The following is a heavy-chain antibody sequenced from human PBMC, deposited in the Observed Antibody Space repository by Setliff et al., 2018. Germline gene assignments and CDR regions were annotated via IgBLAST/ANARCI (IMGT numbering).Heavy chain of an antibody. V-gene: IGHV1-69*10. Sequence: GASVKVSCKASGGTFSSYAISWVRQAPGQGLEWMGGIIPILGIANYAQKFQGRVTITADESTSTAYMELSSLRSEDTAVYYCATEKFPGDWGDYWGQGTLVTVSS. CDR1: GGTFSSYA. CDR2: IIPILGIA. J-gene: IGHJ4*02. D-gene: IGHD2-21*01. CDR3: ATEKFPGDWGDY.